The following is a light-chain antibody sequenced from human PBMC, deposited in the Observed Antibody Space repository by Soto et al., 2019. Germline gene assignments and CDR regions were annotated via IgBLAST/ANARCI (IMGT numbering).Light chain of an antibody. CDR3: QQYNNWWT. CDR2: AAS. Sequence: IQLTQSPSSLSASVVYRVTITCRASQDIAIYLAWYQQKPGEAPKLLIYAASTLYGGVPSRFSGSGSGTEFTLTISSLQSEDFAVYYCQQYNNWWTFGQGTKVDIK. V-gene: IGKV1-9*01. J-gene: IGKJ1*01. CDR1: QDIAIY.